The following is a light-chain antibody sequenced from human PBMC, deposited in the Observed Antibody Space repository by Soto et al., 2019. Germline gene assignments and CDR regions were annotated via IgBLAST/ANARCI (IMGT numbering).Light chain of an antibody. CDR1: QTISTY. Sequence: DIQMTQSPPSLSASVGDTITITCRASQTISTYLDWYQVTPGKAPKILIYAASTLQDGVPSRFSGSGSGTYFTLTISSLEPEDFAVYYCQQRSNWPPITFGQGTRLEIK. CDR2: AAS. J-gene: IGKJ5*01. V-gene: IGKV1-39*01. CDR3: QQRSNWPPIT.